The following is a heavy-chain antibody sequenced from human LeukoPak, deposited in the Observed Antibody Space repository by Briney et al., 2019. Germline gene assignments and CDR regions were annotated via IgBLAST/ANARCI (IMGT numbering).Heavy chain of an antibody. V-gene: IGHV3-43*02. CDR3: AITGGPTVTAFDL. Sequence: PGGSLSLSCAASGFTFDDYAMHWVRQAPGKGLEWVSLISGDGGSTYYADSVKGRFTISRDNSKNSLYLQMNSLRVEDTAVYYCAITGGPTVTAFDLWGQGILVTVSS. J-gene: IGHJ4*02. CDR1: GFTFDDYA. CDR2: ISGDGGST. D-gene: IGHD4-17*01.